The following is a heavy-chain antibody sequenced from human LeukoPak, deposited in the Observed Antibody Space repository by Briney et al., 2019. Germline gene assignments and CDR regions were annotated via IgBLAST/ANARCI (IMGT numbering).Heavy chain of an antibody. J-gene: IGHJ3*02. CDR3: ARGGLHGAFDI. Sequence: GGSLRLSCAASGFTFSNYWMHWVRQAPGKGLVWVSRINSDGSSTTYADSVKGRFTISRDNAKNTLYLQMNSLRAEDTAVYYCARGGLHGAFDIWGQGTMVTVSS. V-gene: IGHV3-74*01. D-gene: IGHD2-15*01. CDR1: GFTFSNYW. CDR2: INSDGSST.